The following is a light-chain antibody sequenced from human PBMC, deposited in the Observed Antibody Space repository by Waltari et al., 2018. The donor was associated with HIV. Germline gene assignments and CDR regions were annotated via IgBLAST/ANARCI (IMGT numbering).Light chain of an antibody. CDR3: QQYNSYSIT. Sequence: DIQMTQSPSTLSASVGDRVTITCRASQSISSWLAWYQQKPGKAPKLLICKASSLESGVPSRFSGSVSGTEFTLTISSLQPDDFATYYCQQYNSYSITFGQGTRLEIK. CDR1: QSISSW. V-gene: IGKV1-5*03. J-gene: IGKJ5*01. CDR2: KAS.